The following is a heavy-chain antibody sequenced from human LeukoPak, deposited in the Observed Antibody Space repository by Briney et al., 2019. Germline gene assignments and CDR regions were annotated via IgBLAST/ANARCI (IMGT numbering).Heavy chain of an antibody. CDR2: IHYSGKT. D-gene: IGHD6-19*01. Sequence: PSETLSLTCSVTGGSISRSSYYWGWIRQPPGEGLEWIGNIHYSGKTYYNPSLKSRVTISIDTSKNQFSLKLSSVTAADTAVYSCGKVGGLAVAGTDNWMDPWGQGTLVTVSS. CDR3: GKVGGLAVAGTDNWMDP. V-gene: IGHV4-39*02. CDR1: GGSISRSSYY. J-gene: IGHJ5*02.